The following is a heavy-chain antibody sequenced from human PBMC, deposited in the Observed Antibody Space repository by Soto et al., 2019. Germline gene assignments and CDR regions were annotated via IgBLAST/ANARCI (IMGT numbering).Heavy chain of an antibody. CDR3: ARAWENRYFDY. Sequence: PSETLSLTCTVSGGSVSSTSYYWTWIRQPPGKGLEWIGYIHYSGSTNYNPSLQSRVTTSVDTSKNHFSLGLTSVTAADTAVYYCARAWENRYFDYWGQGALVTVSS. J-gene: IGHJ4*02. V-gene: IGHV4-61*01. CDR2: IHYSGST. CDR1: GGSVSSTSYY. D-gene: IGHD1-26*01.